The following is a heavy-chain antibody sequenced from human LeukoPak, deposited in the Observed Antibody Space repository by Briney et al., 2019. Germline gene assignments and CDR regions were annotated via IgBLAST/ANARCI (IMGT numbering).Heavy chain of an antibody. V-gene: IGHV3-53*01. Sequence: GGSLRLSCAASGFTVSSNYMSWVRQAPGKGLEWVSVIYSDGSTYYADSVKGRFTISRDNSKNTLYLQMNSLRAEDTAVYYCAREDILTGFDYWGQGTLVTVSS. CDR1: GFTVSSNY. CDR3: AREDILTGFDY. D-gene: IGHD3-9*01. CDR2: IYSDGST. J-gene: IGHJ4*02.